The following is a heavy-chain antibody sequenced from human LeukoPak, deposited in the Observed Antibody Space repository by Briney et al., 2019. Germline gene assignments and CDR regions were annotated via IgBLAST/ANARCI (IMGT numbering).Heavy chain of an antibody. D-gene: IGHD3-10*01. J-gene: IGHJ6*02. CDR3: ARDNYYGSGSYDYYYYGMDV. CDR1: GGTFSSYA. Sequence: ASVKVSCKASGGTFSSYAISWVRQAPGQGLEWMGRIIPILGIANYAQKLQGRVTITADKSTSTAYMELSGLRSEDTAVYYCARDNYYGSGSYDYYYYGMDVWGQGTTVTVSS. CDR2: IIPILGIA. V-gene: IGHV1-69*04.